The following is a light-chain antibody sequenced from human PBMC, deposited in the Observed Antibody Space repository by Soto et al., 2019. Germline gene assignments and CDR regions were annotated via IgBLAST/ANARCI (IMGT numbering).Light chain of an antibody. CDR2: QAS. Sequence: DIHMTQSPSTLSASVGDRVTITYRASQSTSSYLAWYQQKPGKAPKLLIYQASSLENGVPSRFSGSGSGTEFSLTISSLQPDDFATYYCQQYSSHSTFGQGTKVDIK. V-gene: IGKV1-5*03. CDR3: QQYSSHST. CDR1: QSTSSY. J-gene: IGKJ1*01.